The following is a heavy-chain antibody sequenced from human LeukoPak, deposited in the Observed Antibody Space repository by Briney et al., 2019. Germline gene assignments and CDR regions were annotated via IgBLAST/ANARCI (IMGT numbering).Heavy chain of an antibody. D-gene: IGHD5-18*01. CDR3: ARVDTAMVSTPFDY. Sequence: GGSLRLSCAASGFTFSSYAMTWVRLAPGKGLEWVSAISGSANTYYTDSVKGRFTISRDNSKNTLYLQMNSLRAEDTAVYYCARVDTAMVSTPFDYWGQGTLVTVSS. CDR2: ISGSANT. CDR1: GFTFSSYA. V-gene: IGHV3-23*01. J-gene: IGHJ4*02.